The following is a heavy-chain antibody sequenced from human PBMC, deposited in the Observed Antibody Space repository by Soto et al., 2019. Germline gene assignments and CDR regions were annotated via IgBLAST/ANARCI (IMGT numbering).Heavy chain of an antibody. CDR1: GGTFSSYA. Sequence: SVKVSCKASGGTFSSYAISWVRQAPGQGLEWMGGIIPIFGTANYAQKFQGRVTITADESTSTAYMELNSLRAEDTALYYCARDMIGDILPTYYKVYYYAMDVWGQGTTVTVSS. D-gene: IGHD3-9*01. CDR3: ARDMIGDILPTYYKVYYYAMDV. V-gene: IGHV1-69*13. CDR2: IIPIFGTA. J-gene: IGHJ6*02.